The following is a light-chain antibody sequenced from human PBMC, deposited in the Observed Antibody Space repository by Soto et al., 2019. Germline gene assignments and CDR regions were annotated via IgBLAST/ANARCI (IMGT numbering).Light chain of an antibody. Sequence: EILFTQAPGTLSLSPGERDTLSCRASQSVSSYVAWYPPKAGQAPRLLIYDSSNRATGIPARFSVSGSGTDFTLTISSLEPEDFAVYYCQQRSNWPPWTFGQGTKVDIK. J-gene: IGKJ1*01. CDR3: QQRSNWPPWT. V-gene: IGKV3-11*01. CDR1: QSVSSY. CDR2: DSS.